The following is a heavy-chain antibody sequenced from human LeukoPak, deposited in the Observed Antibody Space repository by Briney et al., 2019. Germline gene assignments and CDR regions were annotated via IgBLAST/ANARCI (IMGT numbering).Heavy chain of an antibody. CDR2: IKQDGSEK. D-gene: IGHD6-6*01. V-gene: IGHV3-7*01. Sequence: PGGSLRLSCAACGFIFSNYWMSWGRQAPGKGLEWVANIKQDGSEKYYVDSVKGRFTISRDNAKNSLYLQMNSLRAEDTAVYYCASGQQLGYWGQGTLITVSS. CDR3: ASGQQLGY. CDR1: GFIFSNYW. J-gene: IGHJ4*02.